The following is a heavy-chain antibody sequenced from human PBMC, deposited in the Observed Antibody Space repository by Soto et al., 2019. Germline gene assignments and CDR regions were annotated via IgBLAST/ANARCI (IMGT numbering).Heavy chain of an antibody. CDR3: PTRPIAGAAI. J-gene: IGHJ4*02. Sequence: PSSTXSLTWSFCVCCIINSNFFTCVRQPPGKVLDWIGEIFHSGSTNYNSSLMGRVTISVDKANNQFSLKLSSVTAADTAVYYCPTRPIAGAAIWGPGTLVKVYS. CDR2: IFHSGST. V-gene: IGHV4-4*02. D-gene: IGHD1-26*01. CDR1: VCCIINSNF.